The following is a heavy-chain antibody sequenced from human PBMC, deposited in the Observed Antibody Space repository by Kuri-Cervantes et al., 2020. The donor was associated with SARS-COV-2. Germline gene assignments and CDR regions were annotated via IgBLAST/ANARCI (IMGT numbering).Heavy chain of an antibody. D-gene: IGHD2-21*01. CDR3: ARDLGISSDL. V-gene: IGHV3-48*04. CDR1: GFTFSGHW. Sequence: GGSLRLSCAASGFTFSGHWIHWVRQAPGKGLEWVSYISSSGSTIYYADSVKGRFTISRDNAKNSLYLQMNSLRAEDTAVYYCARDLGISSDLWGRGTLVTVSS. J-gene: IGHJ2*01. CDR2: ISSSGSTI.